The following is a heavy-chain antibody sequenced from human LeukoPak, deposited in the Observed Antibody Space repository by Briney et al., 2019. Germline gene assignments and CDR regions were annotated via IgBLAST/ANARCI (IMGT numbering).Heavy chain of an antibody. V-gene: IGHV3-30*18. D-gene: IGHD1-26*01. J-gene: IGHJ4*02. Sequence: PGGSLRLSCAASGFTFSSYGMHWVRQAPGKGLEWVAVISYDGSNKYYADSVKGRFTISRDNSKNTLYLQMNSLRAEDTAAYYCAKVFNEWELHFDYWGQGTLVTVSS. CDR1: GFTFSSYG. CDR3: AKVFNEWELHFDY. CDR2: ISYDGSNK.